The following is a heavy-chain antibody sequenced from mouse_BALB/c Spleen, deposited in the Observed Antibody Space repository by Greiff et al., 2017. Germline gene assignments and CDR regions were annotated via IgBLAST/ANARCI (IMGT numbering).Heavy chain of an antibody. V-gene: IGHV14-3*02. CDR3: ARSLLGTWFAY. CDR2: IDPANGNT. J-gene: IGHJ3*01. Sequence: EVQLQESGAELVQPGASVTLSCTASGFTFTDSYMHWVKQRPEQGLEWIGRIDPANGNTKDDPKFPGKATITADTSSNTAYLQLSSRTSEDTAVYYDARSLLGTWFAYWGQGTLVTVSA. D-gene: IGHD4-1*01. CDR1: GFTFTDSY.